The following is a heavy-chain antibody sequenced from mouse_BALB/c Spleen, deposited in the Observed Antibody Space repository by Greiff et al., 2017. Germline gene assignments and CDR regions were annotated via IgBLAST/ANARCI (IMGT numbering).Heavy chain of an antibody. Sequence: QVQLQQSGAELVRPGTSVKVSCKASGYAFTNYLIEWVKQRPGQGLEWIGVINPGSGGTIYNEKFKGKATLTADKSSSTAYMQLSSLTSDDSAVYFCAAYAWFAYWGQGTLVTVSA. J-gene: IGHJ3*01. CDR1: GYAFTNYL. CDR3: AAYAWFAY. V-gene: IGHV1-54*01. D-gene: IGHD1-1*01. CDR2: INPGSGGT.